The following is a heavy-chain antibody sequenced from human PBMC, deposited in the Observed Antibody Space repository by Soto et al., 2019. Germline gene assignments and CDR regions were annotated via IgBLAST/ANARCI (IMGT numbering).Heavy chain of an antibody. V-gene: IGHV4-31*03. CDR2: IYYTGTT. Sequence: QVQLQESGPGLVKPSQTLSLTCTVSGGSIHTGGFYWNWIRQHPGKGLEWIGYIYYTGTTYYTPSLRSRLTMTVDTSKNQFSLKLSSVTAADTAVYYCAREITGDWHFDLWGRGTRVTVSS. CDR3: AREITGDWHFDL. CDR1: GGSIHTGGFY. D-gene: IGHD7-27*01. J-gene: IGHJ2*01.